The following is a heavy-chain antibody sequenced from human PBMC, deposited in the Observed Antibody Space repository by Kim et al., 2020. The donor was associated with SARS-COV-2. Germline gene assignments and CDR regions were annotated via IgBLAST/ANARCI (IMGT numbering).Heavy chain of an antibody. CDR3: AKANSATYYCVMDV. J-gene: IGHJ6*02. CDR2: ISGSGAST. D-gene: IGHD1-26*01. CDR1: GFTFSSYG. Sequence: GGSLRLSCAASGFTFSSYGMSWVRQAPGKGLERVAGISGSGASTKYADAVKGRFTISRDNSKNTLYLQMNSLRADDTAVYYCAKANSATYYCVMDVWGQG. V-gene: IGHV3-23*01.